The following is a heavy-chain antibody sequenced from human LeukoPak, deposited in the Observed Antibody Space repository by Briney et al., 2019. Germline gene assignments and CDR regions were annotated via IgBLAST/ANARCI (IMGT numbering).Heavy chain of an antibody. CDR1: GFTFSIYW. J-gene: IGHJ4*02. CDR2: INSDGSST. V-gene: IGHV3-74*01. CDR3: KRNYDSSGYWLDY. Sequence: GGSLRLSCAASGFTFSIYWMHWVRQAPGKGLVWVSRINSDGSSTSYADSVKGRFTIPRDNAKNLLYLQMNRLRAEDTAVYYCKRNYDSSGYWLDYWGQGTLVTVSS. D-gene: IGHD3-22*01.